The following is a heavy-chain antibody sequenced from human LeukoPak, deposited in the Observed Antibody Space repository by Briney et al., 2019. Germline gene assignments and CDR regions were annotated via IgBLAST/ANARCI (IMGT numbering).Heavy chain of an antibody. CDR2: VEHDGRTK. D-gene: IGHD1-20*01. CDR1: GFTFGSLG. Sequence: GGSLRLSCAGSGFTFGSLGMHWVRQAPGKGLDWVAFVEHDGRTKYYADSVKGRFTISRDNSKNTLFLQMNSLRPDDTSMYYCVTDLHGINWYVYWGQGTLVTVSS. J-gene: IGHJ4*02. V-gene: IGHV3-30*02. CDR3: VTDLHGINWYVY.